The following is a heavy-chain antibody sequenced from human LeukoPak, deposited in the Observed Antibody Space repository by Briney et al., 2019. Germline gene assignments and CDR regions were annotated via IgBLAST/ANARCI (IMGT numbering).Heavy chain of an antibody. CDR1: GFPFSSHA. CDR2: ISNGKT. CDR3: VREAGYCAPVCVKTNWFDP. D-gene: IGHD2-15*01. Sequence: GGSLRLSCAVSGFPFSSHAMSWVRQPPGKGLEWVAAISNGKTYYADSVRGRFAISRDDSTNTVYLHMNSLRDEDTALYHCVREAGYCAPVCVKTNWFDPWGQGTLVTVSS. V-gene: IGHV3-23*01. J-gene: IGHJ5*02.